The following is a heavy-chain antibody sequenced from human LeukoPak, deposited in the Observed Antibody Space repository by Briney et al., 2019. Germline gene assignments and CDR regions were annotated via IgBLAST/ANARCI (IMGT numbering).Heavy chain of an antibody. V-gene: IGHV1-2*02. CDR3: ARVTIGHTEYDDY. J-gene: IGHJ4*02. Sequence: ASVKVSCKASGYTFTSYGISWVRQAPGQGLEWMGWINPNSGGTNYAQKFQGRVTMTRDTSISTAYMELSRLRSDDTAVYYCARVTIGHTEYDDYWGQGTLVTVSS. CDR1: GYTFTSYG. CDR2: INPNSGGT. D-gene: IGHD2-2*01.